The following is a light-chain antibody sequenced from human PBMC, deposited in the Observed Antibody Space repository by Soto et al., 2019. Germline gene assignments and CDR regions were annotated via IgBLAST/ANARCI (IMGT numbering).Light chain of an antibody. CDR1: SGSIVSNY. CDR3: QSYDSSNHWV. CDR2: KDD. V-gene: IGLV6-57*03. J-gene: IGLJ3*02. Sequence: NFMLAQPHSVSESPGKTVTISCTRSSGSIVSNYVQWYQQRPGSAPTTMIYKDDQRPSGVPDRFSGSIDSSSNSASLTISGLKTEDEADYYCQSYDSSNHWVFGGGTKVTVL.